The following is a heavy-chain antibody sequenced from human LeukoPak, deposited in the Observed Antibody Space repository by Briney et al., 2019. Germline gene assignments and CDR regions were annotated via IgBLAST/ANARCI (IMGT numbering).Heavy chain of an antibody. V-gene: IGHV4-39*07. Sequence: SETLSLTCTVSGGSLSSSSYYWGWIRQPPGKGLEWIGSIYYSGSTYYNPSLKSRVTISVDTSKKQFSLKVSSVTAADTAVYYCTRELSGSQDYWGQGTLVTVSS. CDR1: GGSLSSSSYY. CDR3: TRELSGSQDY. J-gene: IGHJ4*02. D-gene: IGHD3-22*01. CDR2: IYYSGST.